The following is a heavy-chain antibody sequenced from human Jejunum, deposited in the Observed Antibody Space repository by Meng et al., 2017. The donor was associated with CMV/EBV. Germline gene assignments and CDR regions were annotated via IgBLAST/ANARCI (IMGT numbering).Heavy chain of an antibody. CDR3: ASGTPGRSYCDY. CDR2: FVNYVDT. CDR1: GYTFTGYY. D-gene: IGHD2-15*01. Sequence: QVQLVQSGAEVKKPGASVKVSCKASGYTFTGYYIHWLRQAPGQGLEWMGWFVNYVDTYPAPKFQGRVTMTTDTHTNTAFMELRSLTSDDTAVYYCASGTPGRSYCDYWGQGTLVTVSS. J-gene: IGHJ4*02. V-gene: IGHV1-18*04.